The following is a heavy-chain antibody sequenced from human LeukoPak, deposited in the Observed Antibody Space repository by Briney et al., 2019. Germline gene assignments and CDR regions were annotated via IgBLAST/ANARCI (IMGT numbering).Heavy chain of an antibody. CDR2: ISYDGSKK. Sequence: GGSLRLSCAASGFTFSSYGMHWVRQAPGKGLEWVAVISYDGSKKYYADSVKGRFTISRDNSKNTLYLQMNSLRAEDTAVYYCAKVGYCSGGSCYSGVAVAAFQHWGQGTLVTVSS. D-gene: IGHD2-15*01. J-gene: IGHJ1*01. CDR3: AKVGYCSGGSCYSGVAVAAFQH. CDR1: GFTFSSYG. V-gene: IGHV3-30*18.